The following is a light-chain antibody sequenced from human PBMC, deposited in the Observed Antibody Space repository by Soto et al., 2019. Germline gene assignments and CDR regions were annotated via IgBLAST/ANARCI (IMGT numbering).Light chain of an antibody. V-gene: IGKV3-20*01. Sequence: EIVLTQSPGTLSLSPGERATLSCRASQSVSSTYLAWFQQKPGQAPRLLIYGASSRATGIPDRFSGSESGTDFTLTIRRLEPEDFAVYYCQQYGSSPWAFGHGTKVEIK. CDR1: QSVSSTY. J-gene: IGKJ1*01. CDR3: QQYGSSPWA. CDR2: GAS.